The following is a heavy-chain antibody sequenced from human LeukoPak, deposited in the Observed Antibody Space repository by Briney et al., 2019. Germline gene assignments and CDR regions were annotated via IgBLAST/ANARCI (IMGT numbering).Heavy chain of an antibody. D-gene: IGHD3-16*02. J-gene: IGHJ4*02. Sequence: PSGTLSHTCRVSGGSISSHCWGWIRRPPGKGLEWLGCVYYSGSTNYTHSLKSRVTISVDTPKNQFSLKLSSVTAADTAVYYCARVRGLGVISAYFDYWGQGALVTVSS. V-gene: IGHV4-59*08. CDR1: GGSISSHC. CDR3: ARVRGLGVISAYFDY. CDR2: VYYSGST.